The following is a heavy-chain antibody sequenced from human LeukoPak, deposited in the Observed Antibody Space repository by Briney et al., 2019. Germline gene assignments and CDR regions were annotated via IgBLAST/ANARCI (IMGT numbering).Heavy chain of an antibody. J-gene: IGHJ4*02. V-gene: IGHV3-7*01. D-gene: IGHD6-19*01. Sequence: GGSLRLSCAASGFTFSSYWMSWVRQAPGKGLEWVANIKQDGSEKYYVDSVKGRFTISRDNAKNTLYLQMNSLRAEDTAVYYCARDEFLGYRQWLAPCYWGQGTLVTVSS. CDR1: GFTFSSYW. CDR3: ARDEFLGYRQWLAPCY. CDR2: IKQDGSEK.